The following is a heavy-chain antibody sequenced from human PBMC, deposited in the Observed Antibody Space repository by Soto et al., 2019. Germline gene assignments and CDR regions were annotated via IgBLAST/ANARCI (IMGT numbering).Heavy chain of an antibody. CDR3: AKDKPGTTSFDY. J-gene: IGHJ4*02. CDR2: ISDRGDTT. V-gene: IGHV3-23*01. Sequence: GSLRLSCAASGFTISSNAMYWVRQAPGKGLEWVSAISDRGDTTHYADSVKGRFTISRDTSKNTLYLQLNALRADDTAVYYCAKDKPGTTSFDYWGQGALVTVSS. CDR1: GFTISSNA. D-gene: IGHD1-1*01.